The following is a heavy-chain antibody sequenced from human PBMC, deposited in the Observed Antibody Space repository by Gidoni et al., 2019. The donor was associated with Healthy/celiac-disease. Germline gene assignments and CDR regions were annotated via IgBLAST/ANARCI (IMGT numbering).Heavy chain of an antibody. CDR2: IYYSGST. CDR1: GGSISSSSYY. Sequence: QLQLQESGPGLVKPSETLSLPCTVSGGSISSSSYYWGWIRQPPGKGLEWIGSIYYSGSTYYNPSLKSRVTISVDTSKNQFSLKLSSVTAADTAVYYCARHWWELLLTRFDPWGQGTLVTVSS. CDR3: ARHWWELLLTRFDP. J-gene: IGHJ5*02. D-gene: IGHD1-26*01. V-gene: IGHV4-39*01.